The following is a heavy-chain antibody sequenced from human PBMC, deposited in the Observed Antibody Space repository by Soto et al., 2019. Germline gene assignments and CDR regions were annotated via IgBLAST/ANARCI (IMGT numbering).Heavy chain of an antibody. CDR3: ARYYDFWSGYYFDY. CDR1: GGSISSYY. Sequence: SETLSLTCTVSGGSISSYYWSWIRQPAGKGLEWIGRIYTSGSTNYNPSLKSRVTMSVDTSKNQFSLKLSSVTAADTAVYYCARYYDFWSGYYFDYWGQGTLVTVSS. V-gene: IGHV4-4*07. J-gene: IGHJ4*02. D-gene: IGHD3-3*01. CDR2: IYTSGST.